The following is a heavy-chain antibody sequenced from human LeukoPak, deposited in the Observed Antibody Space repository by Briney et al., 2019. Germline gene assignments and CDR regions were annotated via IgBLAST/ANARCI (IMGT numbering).Heavy chain of an antibody. J-gene: IGHJ4*02. CDR1: GFSFSDYY. CDR3: AREGIAAVDY. D-gene: IGHD6-13*01. V-gene: IGHV3-11*04. CDR2: ISSSGSNI. Sequence: GGSLRLSCAASGFSFSDYYMSWIRQAPGKGLEWISYISSSGSNIYADSVKGRFTISRDNAKNTLYLQMNSLRAEDTAVYYCAREGIAAVDYWGQGTLVTVSS.